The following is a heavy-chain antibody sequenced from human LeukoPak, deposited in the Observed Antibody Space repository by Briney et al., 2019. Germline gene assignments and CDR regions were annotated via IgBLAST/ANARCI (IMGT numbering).Heavy chain of an antibody. CDR2: IIPILGIA. Sequence: SVKVSCKASGGTFSSYAISWVRQAPGQGLEWMGRIIPILGIANYAQKFQGRVTITADKSTSTAYMELSSLRPEDTAVYYCARNTHYYDSSGQIDYWGQGTLVTVSS. J-gene: IGHJ4*02. V-gene: IGHV1-69*04. CDR3: ARNTHYYDSSGQIDY. CDR1: GGTFSSYA. D-gene: IGHD3-22*01.